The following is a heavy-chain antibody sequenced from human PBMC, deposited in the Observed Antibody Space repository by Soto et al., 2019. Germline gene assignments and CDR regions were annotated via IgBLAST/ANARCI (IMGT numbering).Heavy chain of an antibody. D-gene: IGHD6-19*01. J-gene: IGHJ5*02. CDR3: ARGPGSGWYWLDP. CDR1: GGSFSSYY. V-gene: IGHV4-34*01. CDR2: INHSGTT. Sequence: SETLSLTCAVYGGSFSSYYWTWIRQPPGKGLEWIGEINHSGTTYYNPSLNSRVSISVDTSKNQFSLKLTSVTAADTAVYYCARGPGSGWYWLDPSGEGSIVTVYS.